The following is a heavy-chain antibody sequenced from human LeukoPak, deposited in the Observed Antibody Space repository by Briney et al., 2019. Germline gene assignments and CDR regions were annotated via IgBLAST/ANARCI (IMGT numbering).Heavy chain of an antibody. CDR2: IYYSGST. J-gene: IGHJ4*02. Sequence: SETLSLTCTVSGGSISSSSYYWGWIRQPPGKGLEWIGSIYYSGSTYYNPSLKSRVTISVDTSKNQFSPKLSSVTAADTAVYYCARGDDSSGYSFDYWGQGTLVTVSS. D-gene: IGHD3-22*01. V-gene: IGHV4-39*01. CDR3: ARGDDSSGYSFDY. CDR1: GGSISSSSYY.